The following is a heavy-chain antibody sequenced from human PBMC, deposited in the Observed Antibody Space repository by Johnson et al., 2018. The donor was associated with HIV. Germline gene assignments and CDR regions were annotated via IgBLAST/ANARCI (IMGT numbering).Heavy chain of an antibody. CDR2: ISSSTNTI. CDR1: GFTLSRYA. V-gene: IGHV3-48*04. D-gene: IGHD3-16*01. J-gene: IGHJ3*02. Sequence: MQLVESGGGVVQPGRSLRISCAASGFTLSRYAMHWIRQAPGKGLEWVSYISSSTNTIYYADSVKGRFTISRDNAKNSLALQMNSMRAEDTAVYYCVRDAFDYRDASGRFGGAGFDIWGQGTVVTVSS. CDR3: VRDAFDYRDASGRFGGAGFDI.